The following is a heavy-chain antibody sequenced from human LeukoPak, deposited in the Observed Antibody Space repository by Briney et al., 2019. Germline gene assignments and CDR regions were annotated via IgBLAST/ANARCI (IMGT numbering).Heavy chain of an antibody. V-gene: IGHV4-59*12. J-gene: IGHJ5*02. D-gene: IGHD3-16*02. CDR2: IYYSGST. Sequence: PSETLSLTCTVSGGSISSYYWSWIRQPPGKGLELIGYIYYSGSTNYNPSLKSRVTISVDTSKNQFSLQLNSVTPEDTAVYYCARNVRLGSGELSFAPFKNWFDPWGQGTLVTVS. CDR1: GGSISSYY. CDR3: ARNVRLGSGELSFAPFKNWFDP.